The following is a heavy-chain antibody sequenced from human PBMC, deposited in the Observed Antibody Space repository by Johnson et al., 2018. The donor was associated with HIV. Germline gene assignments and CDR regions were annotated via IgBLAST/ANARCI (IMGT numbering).Heavy chain of an antibody. CDR1: GFSVSSNY. D-gene: IGHD5-24*01. CDR3: ARACRDGYTCDAFDI. Sequence: VQLVESGGGLVQPGGSLRLSCAASGFSVSSNYMTWVRQGPGKGLEWVSVINSGGSTYYADSVKGRFTISRDNSKNTLYLQMNSLRAEDTAVYYCARACRDGYTCDAFDIWGQGTMVTVSS. V-gene: IGHV3-66*01. CDR2: INSGGST. J-gene: IGHJ3*02.